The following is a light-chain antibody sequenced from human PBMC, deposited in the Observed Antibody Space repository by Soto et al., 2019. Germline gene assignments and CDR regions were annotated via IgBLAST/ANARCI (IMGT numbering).Light chain of an antibody. V-gene: IGKV1-5*03. CDR1: ESISSW. CDR2: RAS. CDR3: QHYHKFPFT. J-gene: IGKJ4*01. Sequence: DIQMTQSPSTLSASVGDRVTITCRASESISSWLAWYQQKPGEAPKLLIYRASTLESGVSSRFSGSGSGTEFTLTISSLQPDDVAGYYCQHYHKFPFTFGGGTKVEIK.